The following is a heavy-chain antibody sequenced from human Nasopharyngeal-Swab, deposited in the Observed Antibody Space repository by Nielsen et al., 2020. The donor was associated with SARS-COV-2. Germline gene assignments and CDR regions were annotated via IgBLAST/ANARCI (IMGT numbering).Heavy chain of an antibody. J-gene: IGHJ4*02. CDR2: IQQDGDIT. V-gene: IGHV3-7*03. CDR1: GFTFGRYW. D-gene: IGHD6-13*01. CDR3: AKDGSSSPTY. Sequence: GESLKISCVTSGFTFGRYWMTWVRQAPGKGLEWVANIQQDGDITYYLESVKGRFTISRDNSKNTLYLRMNSLRAEDTAVYYCAKDGSSSPTYWGQGTLVTVSS.